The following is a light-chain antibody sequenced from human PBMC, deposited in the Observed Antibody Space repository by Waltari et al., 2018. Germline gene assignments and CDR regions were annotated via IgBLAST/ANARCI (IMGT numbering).Light chain of an antibody. J-gene: IGLJ2*01. CDR2: KDT. CDR1: ELPKQY. CDR3: QSADSTNTYWV. Sequence: SYELTQPPSVSVSPGQTARITCSGDELPKQYAFWYRQKPGQAPELLIYKDTERPSGIPGRSSASSSGTTVTLTITGVQPEDEADYYCQSADSTNTYWVFGGGTKLTVL. V-gene: IGLV3-25*03.